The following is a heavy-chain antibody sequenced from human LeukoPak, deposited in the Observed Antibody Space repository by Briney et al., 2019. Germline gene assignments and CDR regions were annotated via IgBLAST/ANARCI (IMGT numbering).Heavy chain of an antibody. V-gene: IGHV4-39*01. CDR1: GGSISSSSYY. Sequence: PSETLSLTCTVSGGSISSSSYYRGWIRQPPGKGLEWIGSIYYSGSTYYNPSLKSRVTISVDTSKNQFSLKLSSVTAADTAVYYCASVWANYYDSSGQGYWGQGTLVTVSS. J-gene: IGHJ4*02. D-gene: IGHD3-22*01. CDR3: ASVWANYYDSSGQGY. CDR2: IYYSGST.